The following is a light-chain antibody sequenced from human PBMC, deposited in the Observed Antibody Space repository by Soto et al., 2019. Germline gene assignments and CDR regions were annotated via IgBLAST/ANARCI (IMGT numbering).Light chain of an antibody. CDR3: VLYMGSGILWV. V-gene: IGLV8-61*01. CDR2: STN. CDR1: SGSVSTSYY. J-gene: IGLJ3*02. Sequence: QTVVTQEPSFSVSPGRTVTLTCGLSSGSVSTSYYPSWYQQTPGQAPRTLIYSTNTRSSGVPDRFSGSILGNKAALTITGAQADDESDYYCVLYMGSGILWVFGGGTKLTVL.